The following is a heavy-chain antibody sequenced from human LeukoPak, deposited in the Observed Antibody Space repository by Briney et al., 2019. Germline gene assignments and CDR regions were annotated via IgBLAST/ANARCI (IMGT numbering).Heavy chain of an antibody. D-gene: IGHD3-22*01. CDR1: GYSFTTYW. CDR3: ARQEKRYDSSGYYFY. CDR2: IYPGDSDT. J-gene: IGHJ4*02. Sequence: GESLKISCKSSGYSFTTYWIAWVRQMSGKGLEWMGTIYPGDSDTRYSPSFQGQVTISADKSISTAYLQWSSLKASDTAMYYCARQEKRYDSSGYYFYWGQGTLVTVSS. V-gene: IGHV5-51*01.